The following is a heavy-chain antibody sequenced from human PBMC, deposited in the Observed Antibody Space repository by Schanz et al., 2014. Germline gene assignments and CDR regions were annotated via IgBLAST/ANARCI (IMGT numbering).Heavy chain of an antibody. J-gene: IGHJ6*02. CDR2: FYSSGGT. CDR1: GGSISSYY. CDR3: AREKVDIVVIPGARRNYYYSGMDV. D-gene: IGHD2-2*01. Sequence: QVQLQESGPRLVKPSQTLSLTCTVSGGSISSYYWSWIRQPAGKGLEWIGRFYSSGGTNYNPSLQIRVPIEIDTSKNHFPLKGSSVTAADTAVYYCAREKVDIVVIPGARRNYYYSGMDVWGQGTTVTVSS. V-gene: IGHV4-4*07.